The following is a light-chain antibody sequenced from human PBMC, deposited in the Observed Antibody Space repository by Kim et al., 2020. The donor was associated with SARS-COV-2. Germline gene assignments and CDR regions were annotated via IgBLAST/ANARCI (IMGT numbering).Light chain of an antibody. Sequence: PGKPARIACGGTSGESKSDHWYQRKQGKAPLLVIFDDSVGPSGIPERFSGSNAGNTATVTISRVGAREEADDYCQLWDRSDDRRVVFGGGTQLTVL. V-gene: IGLV3-21*03. CDR3: QLWDRSDDRRVV. CDR1: SGESKS. J-gene: IGLJ3*02. CDR2: DDS.